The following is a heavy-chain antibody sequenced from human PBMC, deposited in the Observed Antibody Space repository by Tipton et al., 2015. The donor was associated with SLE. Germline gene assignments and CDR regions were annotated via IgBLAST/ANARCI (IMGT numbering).Heavy chain of an antibody. CDR3: ARVGSSYMDV. J-gene: IGHJ6*03. Sequence: TLSLTCTVSGGSISSGSYYWGWIRQPPGKGLEWIGSIYYSGSTYYNPSLKSRVTISVDTSKNQFSLKLSSVTAADTAVYYCARVGSSYMDVWGKGTTVNVSS. CDR2: IYYSGST. V-gene: IGHV4-39*07. D-gene: IGHD1-26*01. CDR1: GGSISSGSYY.